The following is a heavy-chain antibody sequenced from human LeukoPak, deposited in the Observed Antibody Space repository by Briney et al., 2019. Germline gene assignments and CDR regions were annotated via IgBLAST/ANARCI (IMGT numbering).Heavy chain of an antibody. Sequence: PGRSLRLSCAASGFAFNANAMHWVRQAPGKGLEWVAVISYDGSNKYYADSGRGRFTISREDSSNTLYLQMNSLRADDTAVYYCARDASLSSTAVTRGSFFDYWGPGNLVTVSS. CDR1: GFAFNANA. CDR2: ISYDGSNK. D-gene: IGHD1-26*01. J-gene: IGHJ4*02. CDR3: ARDASLSSTAVTRGSFFDY. V-gene: IGHV3-30*04.